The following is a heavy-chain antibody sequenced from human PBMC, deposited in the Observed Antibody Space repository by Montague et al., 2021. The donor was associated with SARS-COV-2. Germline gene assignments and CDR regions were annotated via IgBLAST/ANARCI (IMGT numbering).Heavy chain of an antibody. J-gene: IGHJ6*03. CDR1: GGSVSSSPYY. V-gene: IGHV4-39*01. D-gene: IGHD3-10*01. CDR3: ASPYYYGSGTYVYNYYMDV. CDR2: ISYSGRT. Sequence: SETLSLTCTVSGGSVSSSPYYWGWIRQPPGRGLEWVGSISYSGRTYSSPSLKSRLTISVDSSENQFSLSLSSVTAAATAVYYCASPYYYGSGTYVYNYYMDVWGKGTTVTVSS.